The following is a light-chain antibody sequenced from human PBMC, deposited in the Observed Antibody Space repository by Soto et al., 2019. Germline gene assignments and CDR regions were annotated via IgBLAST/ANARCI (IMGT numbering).Light chain of an antibody. Sequence: VLTQSPGTLSLSPGERATLSCRAPQSVSSSYLAWYQQKPGQAPRLLIYGASSRATGIPDRFSGSGSGTDFTLTISRLEPEDFAVYYCQQYGSSPWPFGQGTKVDIK. J-gene: IGKJ1*01. V-gene: IGKV3-20*01. CDR2: GAS. CDR1: QSVSSSY. CDR3: QQYGSSPWP.